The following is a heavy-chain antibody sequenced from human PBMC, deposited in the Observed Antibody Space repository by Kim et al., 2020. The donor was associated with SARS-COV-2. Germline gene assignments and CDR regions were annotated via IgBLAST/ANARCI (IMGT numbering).Heavy chain of an antibody. V-gene: IGHV4-31*03. CDR3: ARSPKSGYSGYALSRAGTIDY. J-gene: IGHJ4*02. D-gene: IGHD5-12*01. CDR2: IYYSGST. CDR1: GGSISSGGYY. Sequence: SETLSLTCTVSGGSISSGGYYWSWIRQHPGKGLEWIGYIYYSGSTYYNPSLKSRVTISVDTSKNQFSLKLSSVTAADTAVYYCARSPKSGYSGYALSRAGTIDYWGQGTLVTVSS.